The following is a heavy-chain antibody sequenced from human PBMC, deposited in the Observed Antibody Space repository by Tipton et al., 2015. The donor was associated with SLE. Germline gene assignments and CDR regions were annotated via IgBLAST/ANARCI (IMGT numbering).Heavy chain of an antibody. CDR3: ARGGDDFWSGSAFDI. CDR1: GGSISSGGYY. J-gene: IGHJ3*02. V-gene: IGHV4-61*08. Sequence: TLSLTCTVSGGSISSGGYYWSWIRQPPGKGLEWIGEINHSGSTNYNPSLKSRVTISVDTSKNQFSLKLSSVTAADTAVYYCARGGDDFWSGSAFDIWGQGTMVTVSS. D-gene: IGHD3-3*01. CDR2: INHSGST.